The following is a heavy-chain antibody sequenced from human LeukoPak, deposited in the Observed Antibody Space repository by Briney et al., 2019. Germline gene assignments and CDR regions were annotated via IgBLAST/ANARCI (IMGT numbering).Heavy chain of an antibody. D-gene: IGHD3-10*01. V-gene: IGHV4-59*12. CDR3: ARAVLDYYGSGSYYLIDY. CDR2: IYYSGST. CDR1: GGSITGYY. Sequence: SETLSLTCTVSGGSITGYYWSWIRQPPGKGLEWLGYIYYSGSTSYNPSLKSRVTISVDTSKNQFSLKLSSVTAADTAVYYCARAVLDYYGSGSYYLIDYWGQGTLVTVSS. J-gene: IGHJ4*02.